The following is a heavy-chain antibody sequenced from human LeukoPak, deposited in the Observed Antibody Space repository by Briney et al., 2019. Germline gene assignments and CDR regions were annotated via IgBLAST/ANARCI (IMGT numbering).Heavy chain of an antibody. CDR2: IRYDGSNK. Sequence: GGSLRLSCAASGFTFSSYGMHWVRQAPGKGLEWVAFIRYDGSNKYYADSVKGRFTISRDNSKNTLYLQMNSLRAEDTAVYYCAKVMITGDSTIYFDYWGQGTLLTVSS. D-gene: IGHD3-16*01. J-gene: IGHJ4*02. CDR1: GFTFSSYG. V-gene: IGHV3-30*02. CDR3: AKVMITGDSTIYFDY.